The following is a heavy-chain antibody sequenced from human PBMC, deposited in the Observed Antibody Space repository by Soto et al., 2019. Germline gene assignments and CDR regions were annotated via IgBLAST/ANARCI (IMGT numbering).Heavy chain of an antibody. CDR1: GYNFNNYW. CDR2: IYPGDSDT. CDR3: AGGGVRGVITRTRDYYGMDV. D-gene: IGHD3-10*01. J-gene: IGHJ6*02. V-gene: IGHV5-51*01. Sequence: PGESLKISCKGSGYNFNNYWINWVRQMPGKGLEWMGIIYPGDSDTRYSPSFQGQVTISADKSISTAYLQWSSLKASDTAMYYCAGGGVRGVITRTRDYYGMDVWGQGTTVTVSS.